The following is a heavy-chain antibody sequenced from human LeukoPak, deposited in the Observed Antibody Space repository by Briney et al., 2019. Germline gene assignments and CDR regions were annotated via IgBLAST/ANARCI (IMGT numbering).Heavy chain of an antibody. Sequence: GASVKVSCKASGGTFSSYAISWVRQAPGQGLEWMGRIIPILGIANYAQKFQGRVTITADKSTSTAYMELSSLRSEDTAVYYCARVSGYDFPYYFDYRGQGTLVTVSS. CDR1: GGTFSSYA. J-gene: IGHJ4*02. CDR3: ARVSGYDFPYYFDY. D-gene: IGHD5-12*01. V-gene: IGHV1-69*04. CDR2: IIPILGIA.